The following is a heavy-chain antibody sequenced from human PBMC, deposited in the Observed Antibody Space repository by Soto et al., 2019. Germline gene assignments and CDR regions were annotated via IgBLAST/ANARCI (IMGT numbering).Heavy chain of an antibody. CDR2: IYHSGST. CDR3: AAWCRIPRYY. Sequence: QLQLQESGSGLVKPSQTLSLTCAVSGGSISSGGYSWSWIRQPPGKGLEWIGYIYHSGSTYYNPSPXRXVXLXXDRSKDHFSRKLRAVPAADTAVYYFAAWCRIPRYYWGQGTLVTVSS. D-gene: IGHD2-8*01. V-gene: IGHV4-30-2*01. J-gene: IGHJ4*02. CDR1: GGSISSGGYS.